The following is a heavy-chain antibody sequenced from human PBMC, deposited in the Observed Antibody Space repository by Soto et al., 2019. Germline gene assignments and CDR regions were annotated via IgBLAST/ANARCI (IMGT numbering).Heavy chain of an antibody. CDR2: ISDGGTTI. J-gene: IGHJ3*01. V-gene: IGHV3-48*03. CDR3: VKEYCTGGTCFDAVDL. D-gene: IGHD2-8*02. Sequence: EAELVESGGGLVQPGGSLTLSCAASGFIFSDYEVDWVRQAPGRGPEWISYISDGGTTIYYAASVKGRFTISRDDAKKSLYLHMNNLRVDDTAIYFWVKEYCTGGTCFDAVDLWGQGTVVTVSS. CDR1: GFIFSDYE.